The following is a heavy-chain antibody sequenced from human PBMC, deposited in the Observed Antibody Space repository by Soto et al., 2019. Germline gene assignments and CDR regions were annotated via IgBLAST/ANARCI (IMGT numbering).Heavy chain of an antibody. J-gene: IGHJ4*02. CDR1: GFTFSDYA. V-gene: IGHV3-30*18. D-gene: IGHD6-19*01. CDR3: AKGGRQWLVTSDFNY. Sequence: VQLVESGGGVVQPGRSLRLSCAASGFTFSDYAMHWVRQAPGKRLEWVAVVSHDGRNTHHADSVKGRFTISRDSSKNTVSLEMTSLRAEDTAVYYCAKGGRQWLVTSDFNYWGQGALVTVSS. CDR2: VSHDGRNT.